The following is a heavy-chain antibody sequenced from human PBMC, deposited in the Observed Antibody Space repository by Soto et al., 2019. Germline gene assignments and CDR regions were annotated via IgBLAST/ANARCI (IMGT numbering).Heavy chain of an antibody. J-gene: IGHJ5*02. V-gene: IGHV4-30-4*01. Sequence: QVQLQESGPGLVKPSQTLSLTCTVSVGSISSGVYYWSWIRQPPGKGLEGIGCTYYSGSTYYNPSLKSRVTISVDKSKNQFSLKLSSVPAADTAVYYCARGVTMVRGVIIPWFDPWGQGTLVTVSS. CDR1: VGSISSGVYY. CDR2: TYYSGST. D-gene: IGHD3-10*01. CDR3: ARGVTMVRGVIIPWFDP.